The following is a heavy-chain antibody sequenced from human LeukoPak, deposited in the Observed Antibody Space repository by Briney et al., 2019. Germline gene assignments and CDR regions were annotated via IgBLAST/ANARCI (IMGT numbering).Heavy chain of an antibody. V-gene: IGHV4-59*12. D-gene: IGHD6-6*01. CDR3: AREGSSSSLYYYYYYYMDV. Sequence: SETLSLTCTVSGGSISSYYWSWIRQPPGKGLEWIGYIYYSGSTNYNPSLKSRVTMSVDTSKNQFSLKLSSVTAADTAVYYCAREGSSSSLYYYYYYYMDVWGKGTTVTVSS. J-gene: IGHJ6*03. CDR1: GGSISSYY. CDR2: IYYSGST.